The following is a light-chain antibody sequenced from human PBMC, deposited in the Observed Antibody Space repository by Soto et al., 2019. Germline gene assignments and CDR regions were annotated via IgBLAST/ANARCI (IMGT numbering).Light chain of an antibody. Sequence: DIQMTQSPSSLSASVGDRATITCRASQTITNYLNWYQQQSGKAPKLLIYATDTLQSGVPSRFSGSGSGTDYTLTISSLQPEDFATYYCQQSYSTPPAFGQGTRLEIK. V-gene: IGKV1-39*01. CDR3: QQSYSTPPA. CDR1: QTITNY. CDR2: ATD. J-gene: IGKJ5*01.